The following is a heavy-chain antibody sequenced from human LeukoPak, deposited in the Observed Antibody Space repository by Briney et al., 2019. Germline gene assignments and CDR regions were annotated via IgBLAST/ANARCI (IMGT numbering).Heavy chain of an antibody. Sequence: PGGSLRLSCAASGFTFSSYAMSWVRQAPGKGLEWVSGISVSGGNTYYADSVKGRFTVSRDSSKNTLYLQMNSLRAEDTAVYYCARALTTLTYEGYWGQGTLVTVSS. CDR2: ISVSGGNT. CDR3: ARALTTLTYEGY. D-gene: IGHD1-1*01. V-gene: IGHV3-23*01. CDR1: GFTFSSYA. J-gene: IGHJ4*02.